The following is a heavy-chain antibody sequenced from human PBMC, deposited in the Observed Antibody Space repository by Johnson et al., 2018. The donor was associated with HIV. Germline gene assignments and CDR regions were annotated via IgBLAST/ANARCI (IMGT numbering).Heavy chain of an antibody. CDR3: ARNGGNGLVFRGDAFDM. V-gene: IGHV3-30*02. J-gene: IGHJ3*02. D-gene: IGHD2-8*01. Sequence: QVQLVESGGGVVQPGRSLRLSCAASGFSFSSYGMHWVRQAPGKGLEWVAFIRNDGSNTYYVDSVKGRFTISRDNSKNTLYLQMSSLRDEDTAVYYWARNGGNGLVFRGDAFDMWGQGTMVTVSS. CDR1: GFSFSSYG. CDR2: IRNDGSNT.